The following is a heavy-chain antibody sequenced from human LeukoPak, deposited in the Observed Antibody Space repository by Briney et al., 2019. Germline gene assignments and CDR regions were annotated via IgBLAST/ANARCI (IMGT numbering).Heavy chain of an antibody. D-gene: IGHD5-18*01. CDR3: ARDQGLTAPPPYGLDV. Sequence: SVKVSCKTSGGTFSSSAITWVRQAPGQGLEWMGRIIPVLNITAYAQKFQGSVTITADTSTSTVYMELSSLRSEETAVYYCARDQGLTAPPPYGLDVWGQGTTVIVSS. V-gene: IGHV1-69*04. CDR2: IIPVLNIT. CDR1: GGTFSSSA. J-gene: IGHJ6*02.